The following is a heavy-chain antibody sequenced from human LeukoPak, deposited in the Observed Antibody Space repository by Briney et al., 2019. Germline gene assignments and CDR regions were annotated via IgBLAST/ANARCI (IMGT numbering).Heavy chain of an antibody. V-gene: IGHV3-33*06. CDR3: AKSNTESQTTVGN. J-gene: IGHJ1*01. D-gene: IGHD1-14*01. Sequence: GGSLRLSCAASGFTFNTYGMHWVRQAPGKGLEWIAVVWSDGSNRFYADSVEGRFTISRDDSKNTLYLQMNSLRAEDTAVYYCAKSNTESQTTVGNWGQGTLVSVSS. CDR2: VWSDGSNR. CDR1: GFTFNTYG.